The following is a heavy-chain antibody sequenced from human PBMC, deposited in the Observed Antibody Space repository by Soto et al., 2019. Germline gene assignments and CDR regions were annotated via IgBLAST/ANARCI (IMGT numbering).Heavy chain of an antibody. J-gene: IGHJ3*02. CDR1: GLSVSSNY. CDR3: ARRDDSETFDI. Sequence: GGSLRLSCAAYGLSVSSNYMTWVRQAPGKGLEWVSIIYRGGGTYHADTVKGRSIISRDESQNMVYLQMNSLTAGDTAVYYCARRDDSETFDIWGQGTMVTVSS. V-gene: IGHV3-53*01. D-gene: IGHD5-18*01. CDR2: IYRGGGT.